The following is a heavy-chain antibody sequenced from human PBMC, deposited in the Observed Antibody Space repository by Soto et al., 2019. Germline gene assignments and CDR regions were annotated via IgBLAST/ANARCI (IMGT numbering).Heavy chain of an antibody. CDR2: IYYSGST. J-gene: IGHJ4*02. CDR1: GGSISSSSYY. Sequence: SETLSLTCTVSGGSISSSSYYWGWIRQPPGKGLEWIGSIYYSGSTYYNPSLKGRVTISVDTSKNQFSLKLSFLTAADTAVYYCARHSAPKDYGSGSYPDYWGQGTLVTVSS. V-gene: IGHV4-39*01. D-gene: IGHD3-10*01. CDR3: ARHSAPKDYGSGSYPDY.